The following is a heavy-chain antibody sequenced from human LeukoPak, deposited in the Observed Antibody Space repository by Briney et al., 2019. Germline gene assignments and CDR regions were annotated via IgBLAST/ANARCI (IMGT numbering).Heavy chain of an antibody. CDR2: IYHSGST. Sequence: SETLSLTCAVSGGSISSSNWWSWVRHPPGKGLEWIGEIYHSGSTNYNPSLKSRVTISVDKSKNQFSLKLSSVTAADTAVYYCARDPRLWFGELLVYYYGMDVWGQGTTVTVSS. V-gene: IGHV4-4*02. D-gene: IGHD3-10*01. J-gene: IGHJ6*02. CDR1: GGSISSSNW. CDR3: ARDPRLWFGELLVYYYGMDV.